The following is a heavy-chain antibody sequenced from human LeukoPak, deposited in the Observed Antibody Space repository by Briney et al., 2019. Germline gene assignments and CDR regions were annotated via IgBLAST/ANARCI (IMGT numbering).Heavy chain of an antibody. J-gene: IGHJ6*02. V-gene: IGHV3-30-3*01. CDR3: ARANWGPGDYYYGMDV. CDR1: GFTFSSYA. D-gene: IGHD7-27*01. Sequence: GRSLRLSCAASGFTFSSYAMHWVRQAPGKGLEWVALISYDGSNKYYADSVKGRFTISRDNSKNTLYLQMNSLRAEDTTVYYCARANWGPGDYYYGMDVWGQGTTVTVSS. CDR2: ISYDGSNK.